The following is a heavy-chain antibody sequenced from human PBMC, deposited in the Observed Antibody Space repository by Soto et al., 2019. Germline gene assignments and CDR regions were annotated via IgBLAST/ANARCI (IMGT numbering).Heavy chain of an antibody. V-gene: IGHV3-33*01. D-gene: IGHD6-6*01. J-gene: IGHJ6*02. CDR2: IWYDGSNK. CDR1: EFTFSSYG. Sequence: GGSLRLSCAASEFTFSSYGMHWVRQAPGKGLEWVAVIWYDGSNKYYADSVKGRFTISRDNSKNTLYLQMNSLRAEDTAVYYCAREYSSSSGDYYYGMDVWGQGTTVTVSS. CDR3: AREYSSSSGDYYYGMDV.